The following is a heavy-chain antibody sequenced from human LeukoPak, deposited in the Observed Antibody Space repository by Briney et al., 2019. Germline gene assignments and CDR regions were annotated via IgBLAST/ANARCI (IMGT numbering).Heavy chain of an antibody. CDR1: GGSISSSSYY. V-gene: IGHV4-39*01. J-gene: IGHJ4*02. CDR3: ARGRDRMVY. CDR2: IYSSGST. D-gene: IGHD1-14*01. Sequence: KPSETLSLTCTVSGGSISSSSYYWGWIRQPPGKGLEWIGSIYSSGSTYYNPSLKSRVTISVDTSKNQFSLKLSSVTAADTAVYYCARGRDRMVYWGQGTLVTVPS.